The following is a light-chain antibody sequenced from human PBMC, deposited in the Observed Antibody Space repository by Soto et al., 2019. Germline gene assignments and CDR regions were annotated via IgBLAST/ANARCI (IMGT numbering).Light chain of an antibody. J-gene: IGKJ2*01. V-gene: IGKV3-15*01. CDR2: AAS. CDR3: QEYNRWPPEFI. CDR1: QTAYKN. Sequence: ELEMTQSPASLSASPGETVTLSCRATQTAYKNLAWYQQKPGQPPRLLIFAASTRAPGLPARFSGGGSGTEFTLTISSLQSEDSAIYYCQEYNRWPPEFIFGPGTRLEIK.